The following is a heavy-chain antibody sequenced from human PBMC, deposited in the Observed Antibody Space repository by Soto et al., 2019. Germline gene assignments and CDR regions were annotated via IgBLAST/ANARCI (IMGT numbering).Heavy chain of an antibody. CDR2: ISSTTNYI. CDR1: GLILTRDS. J-gene: IGHJ4*02. V-gene: IGHV3-21*06. Sequence: PGGSLRLSCAASGLILTRDSITWVRQAPGKGLEWVSSISSTTNYIYYGDSMKGRFTISRDNAKNSLYLEMNSLRAEDTAVYYCARESEDLTSNFDYWGQGTLVTVSS. CDR3: ARESEDLTSNFDY.